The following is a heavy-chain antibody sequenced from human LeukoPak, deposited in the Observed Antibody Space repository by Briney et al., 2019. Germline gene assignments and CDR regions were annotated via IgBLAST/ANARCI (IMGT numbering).Heavy chain of an antibody. J-gene: IGHJ5*02. D-gene: IGHD4-11*01. V-gene: IGHV3-33*06. CDR1: GFTFSHFG. CDR2: IWSDATNE. CDR3: AKGAQSGFDYSNSLEH. Sequence: PGGSLRLSCEASGFTFSHFGMHWVRQAPGKGLEWVAVIWSDATNEYYADSVKGRFTISRDNFKNTVSLQMNSLRAEDTAVYYCAKGAQSGFDYSNSLEHWGQGSLVIVSS.